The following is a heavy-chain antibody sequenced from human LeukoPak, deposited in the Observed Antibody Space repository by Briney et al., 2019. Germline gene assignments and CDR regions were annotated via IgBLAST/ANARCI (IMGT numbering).Heavy chain of an antibody. V-gene: IGHV4-34*01. J-gene: IGHJ4*02. CDR1: GGSFSGYS. CDR2: MIHSGST. D-gene: IGHD2-21*01. CDR3: ARGQPRRLMWFHKTPYFDY. Sequence: SETLSLTCAVYGGSFSGYSWSWIRQPPGKGLEWVGEMIHSGSTNYNPSLKSRVTISVDTSKNQFSLKLSSVTAADTAVYYCARGQPRRLMWFHKTPYFDYWGQGTLVTVSS.